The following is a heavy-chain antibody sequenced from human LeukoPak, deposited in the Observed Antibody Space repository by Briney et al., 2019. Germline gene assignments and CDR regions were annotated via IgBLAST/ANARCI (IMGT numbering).Heavy chain of an antibody. CDR2: IFYSGST. D-gene: IGHD1-26*01. CDR1: SGSISTSNYY. V-gene: IGHV4-39*01. CDR3: ARQMEKRRVGRYYYYMDV. Sequence: SETLSLTCTVSSGSISTSNYYWGWVRQPPGKALEWIGNIFYSGSTYYSPSLKSRVTISVDTSKNQFSLKLSSVTAADTAVYYCARQMEKRRVGRYYYYMDVWGKGTTVTVSS. J-gene: IGHJ6*03.